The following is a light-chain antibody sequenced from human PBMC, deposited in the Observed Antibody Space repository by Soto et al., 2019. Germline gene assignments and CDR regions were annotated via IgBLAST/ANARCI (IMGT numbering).Light chain of an antibody. CDR3: QLTPTPPWT. CDR1: QTINSD. Sequence: DIRVTQSPSSMSASLGDRVTITCRTSQTINSDLNWYQQKPGKAPSLLIFGVSHLYGAVPSRFSGGGSGTLFTLTINDLRREDSAIYFCQLTPTPPWTFGQGTKVEV. V-gene: IGKV1-39*01. J-gene: IGKJ1*01. CDR2: GVS.